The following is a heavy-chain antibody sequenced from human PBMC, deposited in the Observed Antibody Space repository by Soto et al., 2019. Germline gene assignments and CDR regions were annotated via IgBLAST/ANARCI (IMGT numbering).Heavy chain of an antibody. CDR3: ARGRHSSGKFFTWGSYSGMDF. CDR1: EGNCRDHD. Sequence: SQTQPLTYAVEEGNCRDHDWSWIRKTKGKGLEWIGEINHSGSTNYNPSLKSRVTISVDTSKNQFSLKLSSVTAADTAVYYCARGRHSSGKFFTWGSYSGMDFWGHRTTVTVSS. CDR2: INHSGST. D-gene: IGHD6-19*01. J-gene: IGHJ6*02. V-gene: IGHV4-34*01.